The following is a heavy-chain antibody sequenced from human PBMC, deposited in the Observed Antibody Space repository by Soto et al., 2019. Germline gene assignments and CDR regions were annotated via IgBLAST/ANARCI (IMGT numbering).Heavy chain of an antibody. J-gene: IGHJ5*02. CDR1: GFSFSSYV. V-gene: IGHV3-30-3*01. CDR2: ISYDGSTK. Sequence: GGSLRLSCAASGFSFSSYVMHWVRQAPGKGLEWVAVISYDGSTKYYADSVKDRFSISRDNAKNTLSLQMNSLRGEDTAVYFCARPLHFDSSGFHPLMSWGRGTLVTVSS. D-gene: IGHD3-22*01. CDR3: ARPLHFDSSGFHPLMS.